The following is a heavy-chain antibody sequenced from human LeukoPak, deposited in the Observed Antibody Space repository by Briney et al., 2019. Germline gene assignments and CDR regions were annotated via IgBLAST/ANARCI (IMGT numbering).Heavy chain of an antibody. V-gene: IGHV4-59*01. CDR2: IYYSGST. CDR1: GGSISNYY. J-gene: IGHJ6*03. D-gene: IGHD2-2*02. CDR3: ARAIYYYYYMDV. Sequence: SETLSLTCTVSGGSISNYYWSWIRQPPGKGPEWIGYIYYSGSTNYNPSLKSRVTISVDTSKNQFSLKLSSVTAADTAVYYCARAIYYYYYMDVWGQGTTVTVSS.